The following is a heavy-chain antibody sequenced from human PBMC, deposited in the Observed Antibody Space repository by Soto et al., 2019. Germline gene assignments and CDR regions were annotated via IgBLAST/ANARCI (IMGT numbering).Heavy chain of an antibody. J-gene: IGHJ4*02. CDR1: GFSLSASAVG. D-gene: IGHD3-10*01. CDR2: IYWDDDK. V-gene: IGHV2-5*02. Sequence: QITLKESGPTLVKPTQTLTLTCTFSGFSLSASAVGVGWIRQPPGKALEWLALIYWDDDKRYSPSLKSRLTITKETSKNQVVLTMTNMDPVDTATYYCAHRETRGGLSLDFDYWGQGTLVTVSS. CDR3: AHRETRGGLSLDFDY.